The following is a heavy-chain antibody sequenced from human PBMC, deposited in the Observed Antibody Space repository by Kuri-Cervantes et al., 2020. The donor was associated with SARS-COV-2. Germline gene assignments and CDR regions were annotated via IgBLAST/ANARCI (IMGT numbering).Heavy chain of an antibody. CDR3: ARDPDHSNGEFLVNYGMDV. D-gene: IGHD4-11*01. CDR1: GFSFGDYG. J-gene: IGHJ6*02. Sequence: GGSLRLSCAVSGFSFGDYGLSWVRQAPGRGLEWVGFIRRKDYGGTVEYAASVKGRFSISRDDSKGVAYLQMNSLKTEDTAVYYCARDPDHSNGEFLVNYGMDVWGQGTTVTVSS. V-gene: IGHV3-49*04. CDR2: IRRKDYGGTV.